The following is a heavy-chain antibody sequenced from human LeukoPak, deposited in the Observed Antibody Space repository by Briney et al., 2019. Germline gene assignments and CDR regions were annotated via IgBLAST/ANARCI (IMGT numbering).Heavy chain of an antibody. CDR1: GGSISSYY. J-gene: IGHJ4*02. CDR3: ARTTYYYDSSGYPRGYFDY. Sequence: PSETLSLTCTVSGGSISSYYWSWIRQPPGKGLEWIGYIYYSGSTNYNPSLKSRVTISVDTSKNQFSLKLSSVTAADTAVYYCARTTYYYDSSGYPRGYFDYWGQGTLVTVSS. D-gene: IGHD3-22*01. V-gene: IGHV4-59*01. CDR2: IYYSGST.